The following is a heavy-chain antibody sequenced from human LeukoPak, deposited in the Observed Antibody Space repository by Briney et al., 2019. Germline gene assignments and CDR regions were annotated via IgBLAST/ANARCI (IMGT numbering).Heavy chain of an antibody. CDR1: GYTFTSYG. CDR2: ISAYNGNT. D-gene: IGHD3-9*01. J-gene: IGHJ1*01. CDR3: ARGDYDILTGYYSFQH. Sequence: ASVKVSCKASGYTFTSYGISWVRQAPGQGLEWMGWISAYNGNTNYAQKLQGRVTMTTDTSTSTAYMELRSLRSDDTAVYYCARGDYDILTGYYSFQHWGQGTLVTVTS. V-gene: IGHV1-18*01.